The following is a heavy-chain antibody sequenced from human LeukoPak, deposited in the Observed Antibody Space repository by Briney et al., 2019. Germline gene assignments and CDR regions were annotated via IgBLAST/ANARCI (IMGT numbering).Heavy chain of an antibody. J-gene: IGHJ4*02. V-gene: IGHV4-59*01. CDR3: ARGRDSSGYYYGSHDY. D-gene: IGHD3-22*01. CDR1: GGSISSDY. Sequence: SETLSLTCTVSGGSISSDYWSWIRQPPGRGLEWIGYIYYSGSTTYNPSLKSRVTISVDTSKNQFSLKLSSVTAADTAVYYCARGRDSSGYYYGSHDYWGQGTLVTVSS. CDR2: IYYSGST.